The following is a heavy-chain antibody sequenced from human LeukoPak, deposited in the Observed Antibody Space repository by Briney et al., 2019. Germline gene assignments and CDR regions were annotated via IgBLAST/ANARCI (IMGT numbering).Heavy chain of an antibody. CDR3: AKDMALGFLNYYGMDV. D-gene: IGHD3-3*01. CDR2: ISWDGGST. Sequence: GGSLRLSCAASGFTFDDYTMHWVRQAPGKGLEWVSLISWDGGSTYYADSVKGRFTISRDNSENSLYLQMNSLRTEDTALYYCAKDMALGFLNYYGMDVWGQGTTVTVSS. J-gene: IGHJ6*02. V-gene: IGHV3-43*01. CDR1: GFTFDDYT.